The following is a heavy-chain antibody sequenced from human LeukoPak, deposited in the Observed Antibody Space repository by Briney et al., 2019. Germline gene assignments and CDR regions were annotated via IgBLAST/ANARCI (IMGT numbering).Heavy chain of an antibody. V-gene: IGHV4-39*01. CDR1: GGSISSSSYY. J-gene: IGHJ4*02. Sequence: SETLSLTCTVSGGSISSSSYYWGWIRQPPGKGLEWIGSIYYSGSTYYNPSLKSRVTISVDTSKNQFSLKLSSVTAADTAVYYCARQRGIAAANAFDYWGQGTLVTVSS. CDR3: ARQRGIAAANAFDY. D-gene: IGHD6-13*01. CDR2: IYYSGST.